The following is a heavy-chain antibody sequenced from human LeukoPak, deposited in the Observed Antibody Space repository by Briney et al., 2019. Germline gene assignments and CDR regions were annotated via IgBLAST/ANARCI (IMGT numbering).Heavy chain of an antibody. J-gene: IGHJ4*02. V-gene: IGHV1-2*02. CDR2: INPNSGGT. CDR1: GYTFTGYY. CDR3: ARSQDPRHRYSYGYII. D-gene: IGHD5-18*01. Sequence: ASVKLSCKASGYTFTGYYMHWVRQAPRQGLEWMGWINPNSGGTNYAQKFQGSVTMTRDTSISTAYMELRRLRSDDTAVYYCARSQDPRHRYSYGYIIWGQGTLVTVSS.